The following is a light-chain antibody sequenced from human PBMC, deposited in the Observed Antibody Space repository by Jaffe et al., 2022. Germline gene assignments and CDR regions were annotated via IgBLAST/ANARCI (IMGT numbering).Light chain of an antibody. CDR3: QQYGASPPDT. J-gene: IGKJ5*01. CDR2: SAS. Sequence: EVVLTQSPGTLSLSPGERAALSCRVSQTVRETFLAWYQQKPGQAPRLLIYSASKRATGIPDRFSGSGSGTDFTLTISRLEPEDFAMYYCQQYGASPPDTFGQGTRLDIK. CDR1: QTVRETF. V-gene: IGKV3-20*01.